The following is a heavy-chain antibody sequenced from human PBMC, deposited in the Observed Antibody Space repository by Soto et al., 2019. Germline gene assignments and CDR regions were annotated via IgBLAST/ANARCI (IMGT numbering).Heavy chain of an antibody. CDR1: GFTFSSYS. D-gene: IGHD6-19*01. CDR3: AREIHGYSSGWYYYYYGMDV. CDR2: ISSSSSYI. Sequence: GSLRLSCAASGFTFSSYSMNWVRQAPGKGLEWVSSISSSSSYIYYADSVKGRFTISRDNAKNSLYLQMNSLRAEDTAVYYCAREIHGYSSGWYYYYYGMDVWGQGTTVTVSS. V-gene: IGHV3-21*01. J-gene: IGHJ6*02.